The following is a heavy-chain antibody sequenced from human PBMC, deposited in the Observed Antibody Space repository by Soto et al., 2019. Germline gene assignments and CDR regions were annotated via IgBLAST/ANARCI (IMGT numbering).Heavy chain of an antibody. CDR1: GGTFSSYA. CDR3: ARAPLAATGPTPAHY. D-gene: IGHD6-13*01. CDR2: IIPKFGTA. Sequence: QGQLVQAGAEVKKPGSSVKVSCKASGGTFSSYAISWVRQAPGQGLEWMGGIIPKFGTANYAQKFQGRLTITADKSTSTAYMELSSLRSEDTAGYYCARAPLAATGPTPAHYWGQGTLIKVSS. J-gene: IGHJ4*02. V-gene: IGHV1-69*06.